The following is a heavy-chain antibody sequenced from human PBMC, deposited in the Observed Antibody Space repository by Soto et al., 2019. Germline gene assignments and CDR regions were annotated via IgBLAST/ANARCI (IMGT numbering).Heavy chain of an antibody. CDR1: GFTFNNYG. J-gene: IGHJ4*02. V-gene: IGHV3-33*01. Sequence: QVQLVESGGGVVQPGRSLRLSCAASGFTFNNYGMHWVRQAPGKGLEWVALIWHDGSNKGYADSVKGRFTVSRDNSKNTLNRKMNSQRVEDTAVYYCTRAAIRGELLDYWGQGTQVTVSS. D-gene: IGHD1-26*01. CDR3: TRAAIRGELLDY. CDR2: IWHDGSNK.